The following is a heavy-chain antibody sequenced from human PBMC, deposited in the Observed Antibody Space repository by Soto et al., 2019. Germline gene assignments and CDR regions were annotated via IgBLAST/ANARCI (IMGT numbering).Heavy chain of an antibody. V-gene: IGHV1-18*04. CDR1: GYTFTSYG. Sequence: ASVKVSCKASGYTFTSYGISWVRQAPGQGLEWMGWISACNGNTNYAQKLQGRVTMTTDTSTSTAYMELRSLRSDDTAVYYCAREGHYDILTGYLPYYYYYGMDVWGQGTTVTVSS. CDR2: ISACNGNT. J-gene: IGHJ6*02. CDR3: AREGHYDILTGYLPYYYYYGMDV. D-gene: IGHD3-9*01.